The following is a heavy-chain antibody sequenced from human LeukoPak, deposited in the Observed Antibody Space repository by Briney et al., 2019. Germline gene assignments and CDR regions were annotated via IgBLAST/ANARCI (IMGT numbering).Heavy chain of an antibody. V-gene: IGHV1-2*02. D-gene: IGHD2-15*01. CDR2: INPNSGGT. CDR1: GYTFTGYY. J-gene: IGHJ6*02. Sequence: ASVKVSCKASGYTFTGYYMHWVRQAPGQGLEWMGWINPNSGGTNYAQKFQGRVTMTRDTSISTAYMVLSRLRSDDTAVYYCASPRGLLPYYYYGMDVWGQGTTVTVSS. CDR3: ASPRGLLPYYYYGMDV.